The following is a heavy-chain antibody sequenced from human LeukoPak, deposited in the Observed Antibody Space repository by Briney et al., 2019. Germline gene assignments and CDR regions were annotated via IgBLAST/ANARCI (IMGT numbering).Heavy chain of an antibody. Sequence: GASVKVSCKASGYTFTSYDINWVRQASGQGLEWMGWMNPNSGNTASAQKFQGRVTMTTNTSISTADMELTGLRSEDTAMYFCARKGLLGSGKPWFDPWGQGTLVTVSS. CDR2: MNPNSGNT. CDR1: GYTFTSYD. V-gene: IGHV1-8*01. CDR3: ARKGLLGSGKPWFDP. J-gene: IGHJ5*02. D-gene: IGHD2-15*01.